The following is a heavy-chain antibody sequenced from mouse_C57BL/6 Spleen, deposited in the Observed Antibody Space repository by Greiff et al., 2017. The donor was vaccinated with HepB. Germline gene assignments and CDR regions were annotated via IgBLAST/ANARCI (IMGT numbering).Heavy chain of an antibody. CDR3: SLITTVVAPTEFDY. Sequence: VQLQQPGAELVKPGASVKLSCKASGYTFTSYWMHWVKQRPGRGLEWIGRIDPNSGGTKYNEKFKSKATLTVDKPSSTAYMQLSSLTSEDSAVYYCSLITTVVAPTEFDYWGQGTTLTVSS. CDR2: IDPNSGGT. J-gene: IGHJ2*01. V-gene: IGHV1-72*01. D-gene: IGHD1-1*01. CDR1: GYTFTSYW.